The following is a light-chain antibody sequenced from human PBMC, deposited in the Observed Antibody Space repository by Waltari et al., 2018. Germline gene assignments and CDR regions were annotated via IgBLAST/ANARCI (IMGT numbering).Light chain of an antibody. CDR1: QDIIRW. V-gene: IGKV1-12*01. CDR2: DAS. Sequence: DIQMTQSPSSVSASVGDRVIITCRASQDIIRWLAWYQQKPGEAPKFLIYDASTLQSGVPSRVSGSGSGKEYTLTISSLQPEDFATYYCQQADRFPLTFGGGTKIEI. J-gene: IGKJ4*01. CDR3: QQADRFPLT.